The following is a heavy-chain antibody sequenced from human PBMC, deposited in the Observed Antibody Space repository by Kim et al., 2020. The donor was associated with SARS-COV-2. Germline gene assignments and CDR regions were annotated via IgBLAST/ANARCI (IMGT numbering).Heavy chain of an antibody. D-gene: IGHD3-10*01. CDR3: ARARPKTYYYGSGSYTPRYYYYGMYF. CDR2: MNPNSGNT. J-gene: IGHJ6*02. CDR1: GYTFTSYD. V-gene: IGHV1-8*01. Sequence: ASVKVSCKASGYTFTSYDINWVRQATGQGLEWMGWMNPNSGNTGYAQKFQGRVTMTRNTSISTAYMELSSLRSEDTAVYYCARARPKTYYYGSGSYTPRYYYYGMYFWGQGTTVTGSS.